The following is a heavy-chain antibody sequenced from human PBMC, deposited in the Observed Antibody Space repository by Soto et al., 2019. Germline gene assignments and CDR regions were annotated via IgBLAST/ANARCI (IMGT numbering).Heavy chain of an antibody. CDR3: ARGFGGLGPSFFGMDV. V-gene: IGHV4-59*01. CDR1: GGSISAYH. CDR2: FYDSGTT. D-gene: IGHD3-10*01. Sequence: QLQLQESGPGLVKASETLSLTCTVSGGSISAYHWSWVRQSPGKGLEWIGYFYDSGTTDYNPALKSRVTLSGDTSKTNVSLNLRSVTAADTAAYYCARGFGGLGPSFFGMDVWGQGTTVIVSS. J-gene: IGHJ6*02.